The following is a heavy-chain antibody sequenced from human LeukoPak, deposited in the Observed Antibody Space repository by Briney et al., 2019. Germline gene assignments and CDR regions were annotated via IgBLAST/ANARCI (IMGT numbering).Heavy chain of an antibody. Sequence: PGGSLRLSCAASDFTFSSYSMNWVRQAPGKGLEWVSSISRSSTYIYYADSVKGRFTISRDNAKNSLYLQMNILRADDTAVYYCARDPQEDYYIDFWGKGTTVTVSS. J-gene: IGHJ6*03. V-gene: IGHV3-21*01. CDR2: ISRSSTYI. CDR1: DFTFSSYS. CDR3: ARDPQEDYYIDF.